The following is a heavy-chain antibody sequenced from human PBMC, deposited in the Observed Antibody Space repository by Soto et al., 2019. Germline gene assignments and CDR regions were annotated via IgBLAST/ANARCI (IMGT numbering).Heavy chain of an antibody. Sequence: SETLSLTCTVSGDSISSGGYYWTWIRQLPGKGLEWIGYIHYRGFTSYNLSLKSRVTISVDTSKNHFSLNLSSVTAADTAVYYCARDPYYGIDVWGQGTTVTVSS. CDR2: IHYRGFT. J-gene: IGHJ6*02. V-gene: IGHV4-31*03. CDR3: ARDPYYGIDV. CDR1: GDSISSGGYY.